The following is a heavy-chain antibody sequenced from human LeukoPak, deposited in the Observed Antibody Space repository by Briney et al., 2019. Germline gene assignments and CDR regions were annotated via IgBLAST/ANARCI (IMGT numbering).Heavy chain of an antibody. J-gene: IGHJ4*02. CDR3: ARGSGSHFPFDY. CDR1: GGSTSSYY. D-gene: IGHD3-10*01. V-gene: IGHV4-59*01. Sequence: SETLSLTCTVSGGSTSSYYWSWIRQPPGKGLEWIAYINYSGSTNYNPSLKSRVTISVDTSKNQFSLKLSSVTAADTAVYYCARGSGSHFPFDYWGQGTLVTVSS. CDR2: INYSGST.